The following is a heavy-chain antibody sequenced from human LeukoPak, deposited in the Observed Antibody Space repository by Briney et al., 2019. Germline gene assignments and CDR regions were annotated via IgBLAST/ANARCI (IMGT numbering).Heavy chain of an antibody. V-gene: IGHV4-59*08. J-gene: IGHJ4*02. CDR1: GGSISSYY. D-gene: IGHD6-19*01. CDR3: ARSGEQWLDRFDY. Sequence: SETLSLTCTVSGGSISSYYWSWIRQPPGKGLEWIGYIYYSGSTNYNPSLKSRVTISVDTSKNQFSLKLSSVTAADTAVYYCARSGEQWLDRFDYWGQGTLVTVSS. CDR2: IYYSGST.